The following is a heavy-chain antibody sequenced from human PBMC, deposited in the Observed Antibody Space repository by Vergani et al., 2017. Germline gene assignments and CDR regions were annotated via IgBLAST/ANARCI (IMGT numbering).Heavy chain of an antibody. CDR3: ARVGGITYYDFWSGIGGGWFDP. Sequence: QVQLVQSGAEVKKPGASVKVSCKASGYTFTSYYMHWVRQAPGQGLEWMGIINPSGGSTSYAQKFQGRVTMTRDTSTSTVYMELSSLRSEDTAVYYCARVGGITYYDFWSGIGGGWFDPWGQGTLVTVSS. CDR1: GYTFTSYY. CDR2: INPSGGST. D-gene: IGHD3-3*01. J-gene: IGHJ5*02. V-gene: IGHV1-46*01.